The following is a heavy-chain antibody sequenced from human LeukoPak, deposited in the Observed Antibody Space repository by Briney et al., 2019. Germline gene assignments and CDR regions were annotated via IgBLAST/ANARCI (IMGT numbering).Heavy chain of an antibody. D-gene: IGHD3-10*01. CDR2: ISYDGSNK. Sequence: GGSLRLSCAASGFTFSSYGMHWVRQAPGKGLEWVAVISYDGSNKYYADSVKGRFTISRDNSKNTLYLQMNSLRAEDTAVYYCAKQQSRVNYFDYWGQGTLVTVSS. V-gene: IGHV3-30*18. CDR3: AKQQSRVNYFDY. J-gene: IGHJ4*02. CDR1: GFTFSSYG.